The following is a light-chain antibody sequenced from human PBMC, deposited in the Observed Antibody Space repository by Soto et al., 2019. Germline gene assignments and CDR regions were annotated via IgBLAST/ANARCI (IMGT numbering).Light chain of an antibody. J-gene: IGKJ2*01. V-gene: IGKV3-20*01. CDR1: QSVPTDY. Sequence: DIVLTQSPGTLSLSPGERATLSCRASQSVPTDYLAWYQQKPGQAPRLLLYGASNRATGIPDRFSGSGSGTDFTLIISRLEPEDFAVYACHQYGSSPYTFGQGTKVEIK. CDR2: GAS. CDR3: HQYGSSPYT.